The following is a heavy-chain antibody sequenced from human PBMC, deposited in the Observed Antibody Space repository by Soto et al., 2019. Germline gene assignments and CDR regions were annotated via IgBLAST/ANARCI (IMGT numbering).Heavy chain of an antibody. CDR1: GDSVSSNSAA. D-gene: IGHD6-13*01. J-gene: IGHJ4*02. CDR3: AGARSTWGSTWYFDY. Sequence: PSQTLSLTCAISGDSVSSNSAAWNWIRQSPSRGLEWLGRTYYRSKWYNAYAVSVKSRITINPDTSKNQFSLQLNSVTPEDTAVYYCAGARSTWGSTWYFDYWAQGTLVTVSS. CDR2: TYYRSKWYN. V-gene: IGHV6-1*01.